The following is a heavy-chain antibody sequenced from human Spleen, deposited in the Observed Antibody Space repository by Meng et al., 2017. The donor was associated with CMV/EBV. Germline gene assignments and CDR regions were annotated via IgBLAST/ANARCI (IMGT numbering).Heavy chain of an antibody. V-gene: IGHV3-73*01. Sequence: GESLKISCAASGFTFSGSAVHWVRQASGKGLEWVGLIRSKTNSYATAYSTSVRGRFTISRDDSKNVAYLQLNGLKTEDTALYYCTSEYDFWSGYEYSFDYWGQGTVVTVSS. CDR1: GFTFSGSA. CDR2: IRSKTNSYAT. J-gene: IGHJ4*02. CDR3: TSEYDFWSGYEYSFDY. D-gene: IGHD3-3*01.